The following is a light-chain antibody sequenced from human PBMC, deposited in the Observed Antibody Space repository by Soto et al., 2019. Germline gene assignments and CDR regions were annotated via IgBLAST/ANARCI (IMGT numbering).Light chain of an antibody. CDR1: TGAVTSGHY. V-gene: IGLV7-46*01. CDR2: DTR. J-gene: IGLJ2*01. CDR3: LLSYGDAVI. Sequence: QAVVTQEPSLTVSPGGTVTLTCGSSTGAVTSGHYPYWFQQKPGQAPRTLIYDTRNKHSWTPARFSGSLLGGKAALTLSGAQPEDEADYYCLLSYGDAVIFGGGTQLTVL.